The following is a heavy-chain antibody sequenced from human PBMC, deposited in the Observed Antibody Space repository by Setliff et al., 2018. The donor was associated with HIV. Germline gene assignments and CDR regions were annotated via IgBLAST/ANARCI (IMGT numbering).Heavy chain of an antibody. V-gene: IGHV4-39*07. D-gene: IGHD2-2*01. J-gene: IGHJ6*03. CDR3: ARGRRSTSSYYYYYYMDV. CDR2: IYYSGST. CDR1: GGSFSNSYYF. Sequence: LSLTCNVSGGSFSNSYYFWGWIRQPPGKGLEWIGSIYYSGSTNYNPSLKSRVTISVDTSKNQFSLKLSSVTAADTAVYYCARGRRSTSSYYYYYYMDVWGKGTTVTVSS.